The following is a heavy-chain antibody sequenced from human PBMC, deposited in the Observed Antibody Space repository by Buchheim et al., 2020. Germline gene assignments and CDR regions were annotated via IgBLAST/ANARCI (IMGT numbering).Heavy chain of an antibody. V-gene: IGHV3-23*01. J-gene: IGHJ4*02. CDR3: AKDRQGAYCGGDCYSDLIV. CDR1: GFTFSSYA. D-gene: IGHD2-21*02. CDR2: ISGSGGST. Sequence: EVQLLESGGGLVQPGGSLRLSCAASGFTFSSYAMSWVRQAPGKGLEWVSAISGSGGSTYYADSVKGRFTISRDNSKNTLYLQMNSLRAEDTAVYYCAKDRQGAYCGGDCYSDLIVWGQGTL.